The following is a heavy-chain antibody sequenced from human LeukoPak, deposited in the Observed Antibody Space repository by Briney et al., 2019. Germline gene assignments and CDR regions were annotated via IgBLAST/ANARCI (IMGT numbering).Heavy chain of an antibody. V-gene: IGHV4-4*07. J-gene: IGHJ4*02. CDR3: ARDTITAANYPA. Sequence: PSETLSLTCTVPGGSITSYYWSWIRQSAGKGLEWIGHIFTSVSPNYNPSLKSRVTLSLDTSKNQLSLKLTSVTAADTAVYYCARDTITAANYPAWGQGIRVTVSS. D-gene: IGHD1-20*01. CDR2: IFTSVSP. CDR1: GGSITSYY.